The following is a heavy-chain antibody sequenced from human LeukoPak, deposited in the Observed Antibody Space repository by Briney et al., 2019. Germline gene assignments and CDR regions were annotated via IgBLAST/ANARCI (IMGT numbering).Heavy chain of an antibody. D-gene: IGHD3-10*01. V-gene: IGHV4-59*08. CDR1: GGSISSYY. Sequence: SETLSLTCTVSGGSISSYYWSWIRQPPGEGLEWIGYIYYSGSTNYNPSLKSRVTISVDTSKNQFSLKLSSVTAADTAVYYCARGSLYGSGSYYPDFDYWGQGTLVTVSS. CDR2: IYYSGST. CDR3: ARGSLYGSGSYYPDFDY. J-gene: IGHJ4*02.